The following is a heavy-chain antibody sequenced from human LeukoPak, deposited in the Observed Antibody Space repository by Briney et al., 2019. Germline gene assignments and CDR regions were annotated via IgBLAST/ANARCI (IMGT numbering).Heavy chain of an antibody. J-gene: IGHJ4*02. D-gene: IGHD3-10*01. CDR2: IYHSGST. CDR1: GGSISSGGYY. V-gene: IGHV4-30-2*01. Sequence: SETLFLTCTVSGGSISSGGYYWSWIRQPPGKGLEWIGYIYHSGSTYYNPSLKSRVTISVDRSKNQYSLKLSSVTAADTAVYYCARALRVRRVIGYWGQGTLVTVSS. CDR3: ARALRVRRVIGY.